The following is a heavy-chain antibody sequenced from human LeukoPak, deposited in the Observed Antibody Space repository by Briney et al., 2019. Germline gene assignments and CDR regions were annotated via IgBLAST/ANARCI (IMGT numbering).Heavy chain of an antibody. Sequence: GASVKVSCKTSGYSFTSHGISRVRQAPGQGPEWMGWIAPRSASTNYALKFQARFTMTRDTSTRTVYMELRSLSVDDTAVYYCARTAARRFDYWGQGTLVTVSS. CDR1: GYSFTSHG. D-gene: IGHD6-6*01. V-gene: IGHV1-18*01. CDR3: ARTAARRFDY. J-gene: IGHJ4*02. CDR2: IAPRSAST.